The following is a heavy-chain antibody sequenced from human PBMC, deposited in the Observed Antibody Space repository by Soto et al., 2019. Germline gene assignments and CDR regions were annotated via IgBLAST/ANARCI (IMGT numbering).Heavy chain of an antibody. CDR2: IYYSGST. J-gene: IGHJ4*02. CDR3: ARRYVYSFDY. Sequence: QVQLQESGPGLVKPSETLSLTCTVSGGSISSYYWSWIRQPPGKGLEWIGYIYYSGSTNYNPSLKSRVNISVDTSKNQFSLKLSSVTAADTAVYYCARRYVYSFDYWGQGTLVTVSS. CDR1: GGSISSYY. V-gene: IGHV4-59*08. D-gene: IGHD1-1*01.